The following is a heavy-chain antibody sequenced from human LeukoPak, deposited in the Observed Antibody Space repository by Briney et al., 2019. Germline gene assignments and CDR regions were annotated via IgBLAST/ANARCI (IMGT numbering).Heavy chain of an antibody. CDR3: ASTYSNYYADVHWFDP. D-gene: IGHD4-11*01. CDR2: IYHSGST. J-gene: IGHJ5*02. Sequence: PSGTLSLTCAVSGGSISSSNWWSWVRQPPGKGLEWIGEIYHSGSTNYNPSLKSRVTISVDTSKNQFSLKLSSVTAADTAVYYCASTYSNYYADVHWFDPWGQGTLVTVSS. V-gene: IGHV4-4*02. CDR1: GGSISSSNW.